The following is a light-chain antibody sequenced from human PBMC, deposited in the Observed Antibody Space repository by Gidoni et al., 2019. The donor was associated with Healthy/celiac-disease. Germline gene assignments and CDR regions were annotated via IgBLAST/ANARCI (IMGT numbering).Light chain of an antibody. CDR3: QHSYSTPLIFT. CDR1: QSISSY. CDR2: AES. J-gene: IGKJ3*01. Sequence: IKMTQSPSSLSASVGDRVTITCRASQSISSYLNWYQQKQGKAPKLLIYAESSLQSGVPSRLSGSGSGTDFTLTISSLQPEDFATYYCQHSYSTPLIFTFGPGTKVDIK. V-gene: IGKV1-39*01.